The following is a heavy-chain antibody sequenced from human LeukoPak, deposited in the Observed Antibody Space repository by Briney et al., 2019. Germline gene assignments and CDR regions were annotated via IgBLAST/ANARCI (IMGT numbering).Heavy chain of an antibody. D-gene: IGHD6-13*01. CDR3: ARGSPADSSSWYVGYRC. V-gene: IGHV1-18*01. CDR2: ISAYNGNT. CDR1: GYTFTSYG. Sequence: ASVKVSCKASGYTFTSYGISWVRQAPGQGLEWMGWISAYNGNTNYAQKLQGRVTMTTDTSTSTAYMELRSLRSDDSAVYYCARGSPADSSSWYVGYRCWGQGTLVTVSS. J-gene: IGHJ4*02.